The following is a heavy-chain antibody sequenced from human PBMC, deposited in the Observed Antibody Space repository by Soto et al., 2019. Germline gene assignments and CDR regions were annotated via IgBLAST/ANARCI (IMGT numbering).Heavy chain of an antibody. CDR1: GYTFTSYA. CDR2: INAGNGNT. CDR3: ARDGCSSTSCYTYYYYGTDV. D-gene: IGHD2-2*02. V-gene: IGHV1-3*01. J-gene: IGHJ6*04. Sequence: ASVSVSCKASGYTFTSYAMHWVRQAPGQRLEWMGWINAGNGNTKYSQKFQGRVTITRDTSASTAYMELSRLRSEDTAVYYCARDGCSSTSCYTYYYYGTDVWGKGTTVTVSS.